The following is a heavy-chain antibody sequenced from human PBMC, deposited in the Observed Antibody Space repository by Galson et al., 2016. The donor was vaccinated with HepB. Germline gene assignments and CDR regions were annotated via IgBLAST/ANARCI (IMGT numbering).Heavy chain of an antibody. Sequence: SLRLSCAASGSIFSDYDMHWVRQVTGKSLEWVSAIDSAGDTFYPGSVKGRFTISRENAKTSLYLQMNGLRAGDTAVYYCARALLGGGAGGSDTVAVPSAMDHWGQGTLVTVSS. CDR1: GSIFSDYD. V-gene: IGHV3-13*01. CDR3: ARALLGGGAGGSDTVAVPSAMDH. J-gene: IGHJ4*02. D-gene: IGHD2-2*01. CDR2: IDSAGDT.